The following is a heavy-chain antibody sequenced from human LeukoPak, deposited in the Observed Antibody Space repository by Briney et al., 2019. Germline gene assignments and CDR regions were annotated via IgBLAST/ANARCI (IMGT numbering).Heavy chain of an antibody. D-gene: IGHD3-22*01. CDR1: GFSVSSNY. Sequence: GGSLRLSCAASGFSVSSNYMSWIRQAPGKGLEWVSVMYSGGSTYYADSVQGRFTISRDSSKNTLYLQMNSLRAEDTAVYYCARKYYYDSSGSDAFDIWGQGTMVTVSS. CDR2: MYSGGST. CDR3: ARKYYYDSSGSDAFDI. J-gene: IGHJ3*02. V-gene: IGHV3-53*01.